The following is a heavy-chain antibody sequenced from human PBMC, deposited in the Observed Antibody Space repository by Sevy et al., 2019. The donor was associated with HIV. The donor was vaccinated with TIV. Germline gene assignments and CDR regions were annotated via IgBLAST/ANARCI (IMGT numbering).Heavy chain of an antibody. D-gene: IGHD3-22*01. Sequence: SETLSLTCTVSGGSISSYYWSWIRQPPGKGLEWIGYIYYSGSTNYNPSLKSRVTISVDTSKNQFSLKLSSVTAADTAVYYCARHIDYYDSSGYYYAFDIWGQGTMVNVSS. CDR2: IYYSGST. V-gene: IGHV4-59*08. J-gene: IGHJ3*02. CDR1: GGSISSYY. CDR3: ARHIDYYDSSGYYYAFDI.